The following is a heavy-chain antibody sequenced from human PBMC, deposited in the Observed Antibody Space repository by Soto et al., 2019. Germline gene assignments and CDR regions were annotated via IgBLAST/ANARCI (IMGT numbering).Heavy chain of an antibody. D-gene: IGHD6-19*01. CDR3: AKDLGSGWYSPSDY. CDR1: GFTFSSYA. CDR2: ISGSGGST. V-gene: IGHV3-23*01. J-gene: IGHJ4*02. Sequence: EVQLLESGGGLVQPGGSLRLSCATSGFTFSSYAMSWVRQAPGKGLEWVSAISGSGGSTYYADSVKGRFTISRDNSKNTLYLQMNSLRAEDTAVYYCAKDLGSGWYSPSDYWGQGTLVTVSS.